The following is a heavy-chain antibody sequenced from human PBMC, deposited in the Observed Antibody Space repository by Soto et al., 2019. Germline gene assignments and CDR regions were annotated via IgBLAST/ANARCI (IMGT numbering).Heavy chain of an antibody. CDR1: GGSFSGYY. V-gene: IGHV4-34*01. Sequence: PSETLSLTCAVYGGSFSGYYWSWIRQPPGKGLEWIGEINHSGSTNYNPSLKSRVTISVDTSKNQFSLKLSSVTAADTAVYYCARSPPRYYYYGMDVWGQGTTVTVSS. J-gene: IGHJ6*02. CDR2: INHSGST. CDR3: ARSPPRYYYYGMDV.